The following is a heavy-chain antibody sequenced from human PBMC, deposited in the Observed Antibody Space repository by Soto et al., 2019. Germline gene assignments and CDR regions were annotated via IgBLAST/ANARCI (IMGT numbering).Heavy chain of an antibody. CDR3: ARGHYDILTGYGRTPNYYYYYGMDV. Sequence: GGSLRLSCAASGFTFSSYSMNWVRQAPGKGLEWVSSISSSSSYIYYADSVKGRFTISRDNAKNSLYLQMNSLRAGDTAVYYCARGHYDILTGYGRTPNYYYYYGMDVWGQGTTVTVSS. CDR2: ISSSSSYI. CDR1: GFTFSSYS. V-gene: IGHV3-21*01. D-gene: IGHD3-9*01. J-gene: IGHJ6*02.